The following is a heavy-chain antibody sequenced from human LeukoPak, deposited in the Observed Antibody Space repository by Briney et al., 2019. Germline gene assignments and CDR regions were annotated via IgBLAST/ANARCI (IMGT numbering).Heavy chain of an antibody. CDR3: ATEGLTEGAKCY. Sequence: SETLSLTCGVSGGSIKNGNYYRAWIRQPPGKGLEWLGTIYYNGATQSNWSLKGRLTLGLDTSNNQFSLKLTSVTAADTAFYYCATEGLTEGAKCYWGPGTLVTDSS. J-gene: IGHJ4*02. V-gene: IGHV4-39*07. CDR1: GGSIKNGNYY. D-gene: IGHD1-26*01. CDR2: IYYNGAT.